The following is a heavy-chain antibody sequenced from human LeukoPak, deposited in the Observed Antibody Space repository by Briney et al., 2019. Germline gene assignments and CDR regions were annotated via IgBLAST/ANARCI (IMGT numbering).Heavy chain of an antibody. D-gene: IGHD5-12*01. CDR1: GYTFTGYY. Sequence: ASVKVSCKASGYTFTGYYMHWVRQAPGQGLEWMGWINPNSGGTNYAQKFQGRVTMTRDTSISTAYMELSRLRSDDTAVYYCARAGLPTIYYYYYGMDVWGQGTTVTVSS. CDR3: ARAGLPTIYYYYYGMDV. CDR2: INPNSGGT. V-gene: IGHV1-2*02. J-gene: IGHJ6*02.